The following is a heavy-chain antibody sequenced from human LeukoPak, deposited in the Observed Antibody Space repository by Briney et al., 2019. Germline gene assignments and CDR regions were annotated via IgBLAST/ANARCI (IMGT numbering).Heavy chain of an antibody. Sequence: ASVKVSCKASGGTFSSYAISWVRQAPGQGLEWMGGIIPIFGTANYAQKFQGRVTITADKSTSTAYMELSSLRSEDTAVYYCLRFNDCSGGSCYLGYFDYWGQGTLVTVSS. CDR3: LRFNDCSGGSCYLGYFDY. D-gene: IGHD2-15*01. CDR1: GGTFSSYA. J-gene: IGHJ4*02. V-gene: IGHV1-69*06. CDR2: IIPIFGTA.